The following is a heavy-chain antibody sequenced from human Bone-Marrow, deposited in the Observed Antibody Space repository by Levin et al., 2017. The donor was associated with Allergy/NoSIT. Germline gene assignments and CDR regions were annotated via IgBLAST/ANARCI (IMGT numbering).Heavy chain of an antibody. CDR1: GYSFSGYW. D-gene: IGHD5-12*01. Sequence: PGGSLRLSCKASGYSFSGYWTGWVRQMPGKGLEWMGIIYSGDSQTRYSPSFQGQVTMSADKSISTAYLQWSSLKASDTAMYYCARLRGATLSQDSFDYWGQGTPVTVSS. CDR3: ARLRGATLSQDSFDY. J-gene: IGHJ4*02. V-gene: IGHV5-51*01. CDR2: IYSGDSQT.